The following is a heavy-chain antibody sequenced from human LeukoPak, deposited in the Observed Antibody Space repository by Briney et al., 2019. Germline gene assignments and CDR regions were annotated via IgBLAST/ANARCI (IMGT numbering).Heavy chain of an antibody. CDR3: ARAVAGNYFDY. V-gene: IGHV4-61*02. D-gene: IGHD4-23*01. J-gene: IGHJ4*02. CDR2: IYTSGST. CDR1: GGSISSGSYY. Sequence: PSETLSLTCTVSGGSISSGSYYWSWIRQPAGKGLEWIGRIYTSGSTYYNPSLKSRVTISVDTSKNQFSLKLSSVTAADTAVYYCARAVAGNYFDYWGQGTLVTVSS.